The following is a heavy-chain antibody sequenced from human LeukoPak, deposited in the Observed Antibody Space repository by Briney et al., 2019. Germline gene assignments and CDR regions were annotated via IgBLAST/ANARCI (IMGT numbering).Heavy chain of an antibody. CDR2: IYLGDSDT. Sequence: GESLKISCKGSGYSFTSYWIGWVRQLPGKGLGWMGIIYLGDSDTRYSPSFQGQVTISADKSISTAYLPWSSLKASDTAMYYCARSDSGWYGWYFDYWGQGTLVTVSS. J-gene: IGHJ4*02. CDR3: ARSDSGWYGWYFDY. V-gene: IGHV5-51*01. CDR1: GYSFTSYW. D-gene: IGHD6-19*01.